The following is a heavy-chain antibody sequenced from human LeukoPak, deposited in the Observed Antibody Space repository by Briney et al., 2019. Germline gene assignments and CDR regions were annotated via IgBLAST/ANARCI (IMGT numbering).Heavy chain of an antibody. D-gene: IGHD6-19*01. CDR2: IRYDGSNK. CDR3: AKDSWYRIAVAGATLDY. V-gene: IGHV3-30*02. J-gene: IGHJ4*02. Sequence: GGSLRLSCAASGFTFTNAWMNWVRQAPGKGLEWVAFIRYDGSNKYYADSVKGRFTISRDNSKNTLYLQMNSLRAEDTAVYYCAKDSWYRIAVAGATLDYWGQGTLVTVSS. CDR1: GFTFTNAW.